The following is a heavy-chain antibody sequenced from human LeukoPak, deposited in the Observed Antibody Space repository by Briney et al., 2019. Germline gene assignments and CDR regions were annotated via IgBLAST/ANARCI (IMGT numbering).Heavy chain of an antibody. CDR2: IYDSGNT. J-gene: IGHJ4*02. CDR1: GGSISSSAYS. D-gene: IGHD6-13*01. V-gene: IGHV4-39*01. CDR3: ARQYGPGYSSTWYFDY. Sequence: SETLSLSCTVSGGSISSSAYSWGWIRQPPGKGLDWIGNIYDSGNTYYNPSLKSRVTISVDTSKNQFSLKLNSVTAADTAVYHCARQYGPGYSSTWYFDYWGLGTLVTVSS.